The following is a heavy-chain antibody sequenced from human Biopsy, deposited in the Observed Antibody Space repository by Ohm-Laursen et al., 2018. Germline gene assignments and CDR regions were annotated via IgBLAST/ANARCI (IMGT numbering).Heavy chain of an antibody. CDR3: ARMDCSGGSCHYYSYGMDV. D-gene: IGHD2-15*01. V-gene: IGHV4-4*09. Sequence: PSDTLSLTCTASGGSFTGHYWSWIRQPPGKGLECIGNIHHSGSTNYNPSLKSRLTISVDTSKNQFSLKLSSVTAADTAVYYCARMDCSGGSCHYYSYGMDVWGQGTTVTVSS. J-gene: IGHJ6*02. CDR1: GGSFTGHY. CDR2: IHHSGST.